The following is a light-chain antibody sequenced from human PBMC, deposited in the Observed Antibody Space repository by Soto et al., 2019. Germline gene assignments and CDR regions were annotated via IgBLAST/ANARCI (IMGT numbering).Light chain of an antibody. CDR2: GAS. Sequence: EIVLTQTPGTLSFSPGERATLSCRASQSVSSSYLACYQQKPGQAPRLFIYGASSRSPGIPDRFIASGSGTDFTLTISRLEPEDFAVYYCQQYGSSPTITFGQGTRLEI. V-gene: IGKV3-20*01. CDR1: QSVSSSY. J-gene: IGKJ5*01. CDR3: QQYGSSPTIT.